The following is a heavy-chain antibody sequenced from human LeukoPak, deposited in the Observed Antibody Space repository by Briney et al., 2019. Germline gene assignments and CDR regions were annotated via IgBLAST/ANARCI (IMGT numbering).Heavy chain of an antibody. Sequence: SQTLSLTCTVSGGSISSGDYYWSWIRQPPGKGLEWIGEINHSGSTNYNPSLKSRVTISVDTSKNQFSLKLSSVTAADTAVYYCASEVLWFGELVDYWGQGTLVTVSS. D-gene: IGHD3-10*01. CDR2: INHSGST. CDR1: GGSISSGDYY. V-gene: IGHV4-30-4*08. CDR3: ASEVLWFGELVDY. J-gene: IGHJ4*02.